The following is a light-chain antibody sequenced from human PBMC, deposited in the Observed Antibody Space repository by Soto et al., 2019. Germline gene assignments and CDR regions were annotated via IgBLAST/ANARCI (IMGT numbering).Light chain of an antibody. V-gene: IGLV2-8*01. J-gene: IGLJ1*01. Sequence: QSALTQSPSASGSPGQSVTISCTGTSSDIGGYNSVSWYQQHPGKAPKVMIYAVSKRPSGVPDRFSGSKSGNTASLTVSALQAEDEADYYCSSYTDRNNLVFGTGTKLTVL. CDR2: AVS. CDR1: SSDIGGYNS. CDR3: SSYTDRNNLV.